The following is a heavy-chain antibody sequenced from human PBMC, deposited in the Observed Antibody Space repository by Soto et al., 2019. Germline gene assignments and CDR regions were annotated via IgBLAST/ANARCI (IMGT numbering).Heavy chain of an antibody. Sequence: KTSETLSLTCSGSGGSINSYWWSWIRQPAGKGLEWIGRVYSSGTTDYNPSLNSRATLSVETSKNQFSLKLSSVTAADTAVYYCARDIGSYAYGEGYWGQGIQVTVSS. J-gene: IGHJ4*02. CDR2: VYSSGTT. V-gene: IGHV4-4*07. CDR1: GGSINSYW. CDR3: ARDIGSYAYGEGY. D-gene: IGHD3-10*01.